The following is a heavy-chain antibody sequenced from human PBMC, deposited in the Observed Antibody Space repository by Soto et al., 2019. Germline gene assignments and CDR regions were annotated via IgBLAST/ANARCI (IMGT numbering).Heavy chain of an antibody. J-gene: IGHJ3*02. CDR3: ARQSWGDYYLHDAFDI. V-gene: IGHV1-2*04. Sequence: ASVKVSCKASGYTFTGYYMHWVRQAPGQGLEWMGWINPNSGGTNYAQKFQGWVTMTRDTSISTAYMELSRLRSDDTAMYYCARQSWGDYYLHDAFDIWGQGTMVTVSS. D-gene: IGHD4-17*01. CDR1: GYTFTGYY. CDR2: INPNSGGT.